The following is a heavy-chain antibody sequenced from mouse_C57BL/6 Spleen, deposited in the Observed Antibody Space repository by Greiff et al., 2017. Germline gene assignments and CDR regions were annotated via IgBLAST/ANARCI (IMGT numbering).Heavy chain of an antibody. Sequence: QVQLQQSGAELVRPGASVTLSCKASGYTFTDYEMHWVKQTPVHGLEWIGAIDPETGGTAYNQKFKGKAIVTADKSSSTAYMELRSLTSEDSAVYYCTRGGYYGSFDYWGQGTTLTVSS. CDR3: TRGGYYGSFDY. J-gene: IGHJ2*01. D-gene: IGHD1-1*01. V-gene: IGHV1-15*01. CDR2: IDPETGGT. CDR1: GYTFTDYE.